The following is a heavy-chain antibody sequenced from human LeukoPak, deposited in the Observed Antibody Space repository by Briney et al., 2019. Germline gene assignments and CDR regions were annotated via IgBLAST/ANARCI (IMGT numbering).Heavy chain of an antibody. V-gene: IGHV1-2*02. CDR3: ARIPNAYADYAWFDP. CDR1: GYSFTDYF. J-gene: IGHJ5*02. CDR2: INPFSGGT. D-gene: IGHD4-17*01. Sequence: GASVKVSCKASGYSFTDYFIHWVRQAPGQGLEWMGWINPFSGGTNSAQKFQGRVTMTSDTSISTAYMELSRLRSDDTAVYYCARIPNAYADYAWFDPWGQGTLVTVSS.